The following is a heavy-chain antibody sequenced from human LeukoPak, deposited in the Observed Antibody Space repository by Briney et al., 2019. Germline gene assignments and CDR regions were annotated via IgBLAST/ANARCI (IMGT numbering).Heavy chain of an antibody. J-gene: IGHJ3*02. CDR1: GGSISSGGYS. CDR2: IYHSGST. CDR3: ARPYYYGSGSYAFDI. V-gene: IGHV4-30-2*01. D-gene: IGHD3-10*01. Sequence: SETLSPTCAVSGGSISSGGYSWSWIRQPPGKGLEWIGYIYHSGSTYYNPSLKSRVTISVDGSKNQFSLKLSSVTAADTAVYYCARPYYYGSGSYAFDIWGQGTMVTVSS.